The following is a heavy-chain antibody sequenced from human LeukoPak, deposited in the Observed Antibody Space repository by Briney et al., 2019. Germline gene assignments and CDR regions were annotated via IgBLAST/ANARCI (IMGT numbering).Heavy chain of an antibody. D-gene: IGHD6-19*01. CDR1: GFTFSKYW. CDR2: INTDGTVT. J-gene: IGHJ4*02. V-gene: IGHV3-74*01. CDR3: ATKQWLAPPPDS. Sequence: GGSLRLSCAASGFTFSKYWMLWVRHAPGKGLESVSRINTDGTVTTYADPVKGRFTVSRDNADNTMFLQMNSVRDEDTAVYYCATKQWLAPPPDSWGQGTPVTVSS.